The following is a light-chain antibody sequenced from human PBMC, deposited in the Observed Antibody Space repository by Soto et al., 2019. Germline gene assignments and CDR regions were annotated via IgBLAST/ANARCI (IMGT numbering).Light chain of an antibody. Sequence: QLVLTQPASVSGSPGQSITISCTGTSSDVGGYNYVSWYQQYPGKAPKLMIYEVINRPSGVSNRFSGSKSGNTASLTISGLQAEDEADYYCTSYTGSSTYVFGTGTKLTVL. CDR2: EVI. V-gene: IGLV2-14*01. CDR1: SSDVGGYNY. CDR3: TSYTGSSTYV. J-gene: IGLJ1*01.